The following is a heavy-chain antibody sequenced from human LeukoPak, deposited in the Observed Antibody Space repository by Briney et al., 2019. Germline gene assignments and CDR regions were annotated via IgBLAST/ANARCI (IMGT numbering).Heavy chain of an antibody. CDR3: ARETVMVGYYYGMDV. V-gene: IGHV4-31*03. Sequence: PSQTLSLTCTVSGGSISSGGYYWSWIRQHPGKGLEWIGYIYYSGSTYYNPSLKSRVTISVDTSKNQFSLKLSSVTAADTAVYYCARETVMVGYYYGMDVWGQGTTVTVSS. CDR2: IYYSGST. CDR1: GGSISSGGYY. D-gene: IGHD4/OR15-4a*01. J-gene: IGHJ6*02.